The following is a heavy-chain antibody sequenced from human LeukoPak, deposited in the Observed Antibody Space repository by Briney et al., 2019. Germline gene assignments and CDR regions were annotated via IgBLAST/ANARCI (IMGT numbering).Heavy chain of an antibody. V-gene: IGHV4-59*01. J-gene: IGHJ4*02. D-gene: IGHD1-26*01. Sequence: SETLSLTCTVSGGSINNYYWTWIRQPPGKGLESIGFIYYSGSTNYNPSLKSRVTISVDTSKNQFSLKLNSVTAADTAVYYCARGLQVGNTGYYFDYWGQGTLVTVSS. CDR2: IYYSGST. CDR3: ARGLQVGNTGYYFDY. CDR1: GGSINNYY.